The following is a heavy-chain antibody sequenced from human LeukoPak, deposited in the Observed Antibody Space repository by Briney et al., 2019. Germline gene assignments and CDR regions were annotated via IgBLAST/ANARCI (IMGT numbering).Heavy chain of an antibody. CDR3: ARVGRYYYDSSGHKLDY. D-gene: IGHD3-22*01. CDR2: IKQDGSEK. Sequence: PGGSLRLSCAASGFTLSSYWMSWVRQAPGKGLEWVANIKQDGSEKYYVDSVKGRFTISRDNAKNSLYLQMNSLRAEDTAVYYCARVGRYYYDSSGHKLDYWGQGTLVTVSS. CDR1: GFTLSSYW. V-gene: IGHV3-7*01. J-gene: IGHJ4*02.